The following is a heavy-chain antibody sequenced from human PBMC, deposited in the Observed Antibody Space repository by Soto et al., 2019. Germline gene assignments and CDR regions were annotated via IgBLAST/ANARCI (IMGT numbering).Heavy chain of an antibody. V-gene: IGHV4-31*03. J-gene: IGHJ6*02. CDR2: IYYSGST. CDR1: GGSISSGGYY. CDR3: ARGSIAAGDYGMDV. Sequence: QVQLQESGPGLVKPSQTLSLTCTVSGGSISSGGYYWSWIRQHPGKGLEWIGYIYYSGSTYYNPSPKSRVTISVDTSKNQFSLKLSSVTAADTAVYYCARGSIAAGDYGMDVWGQGTTVTVSS. D-gene: IGHD6-13*01.